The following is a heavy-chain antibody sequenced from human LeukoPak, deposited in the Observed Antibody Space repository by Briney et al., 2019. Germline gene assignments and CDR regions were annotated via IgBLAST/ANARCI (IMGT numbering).Heavy chain of an antibody. V-gene: IGHV3-23*01. CDR2: ISGSGGST. CDR1: GVTLSNYA. J-gene: IGHJ6*02. Sequence: SGGSLRLSCVASGVTLSNYAMSWARQAPGKGLEWVSAISGSGGSTYYADSVKGRFTISRDNSKNTLFLQMNSLRAEDTAPYYCAKSVAIYFYYGLDVWGQGTTVAVSS. D-gene: IGHD3-3*01. CDR3: AKSVAIYFYYGLDV.